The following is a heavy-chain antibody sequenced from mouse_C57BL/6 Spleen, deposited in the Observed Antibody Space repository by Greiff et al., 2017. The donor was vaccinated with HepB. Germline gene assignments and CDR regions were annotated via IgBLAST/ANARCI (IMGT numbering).Heavy chain of an antibody. V-gene: IGHV5-4*03. J-gene: IGHJ1*03. D-gene: IGHD1-1*01. CDR2: ISDGGSYT. Sequence: EVMLVESGGGLVKPGGSLKLSCAASGFTFSSYAMSWVRQTPEKRLEWVATISDGGSYTYYPDNVKGRFTISRDNAKNNLYLQMSHLKSEDTAMYYCASTGSPYWYFDVWGTGTTVTVSS. CDR1: GFTFSSYA. CDR3: ASTGSPYWYFDV.